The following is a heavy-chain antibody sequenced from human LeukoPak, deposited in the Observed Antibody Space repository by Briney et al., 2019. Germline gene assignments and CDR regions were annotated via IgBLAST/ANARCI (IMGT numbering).Heavy chain of an antibody. Sequence: GGSLRLSCAASGFTFSSYAMSWVRQAPGKGLEWVSAISGSGGSTYYADSVKGRFTISRDNSKNTLYLQMNSLRAEDTAVYYCARNGWGYDYVWGSYRSGGPDYWGQGTLVTVSS. V-gene: IGHV3-23*01. D-gene: IGHD3-16*02. CDR2: ISGSGGST. CDR1: GFTFSSYA. J-gene: IGHJ4*02. CDR3: ARNGWGYDYVWGSYRSGGPDY.